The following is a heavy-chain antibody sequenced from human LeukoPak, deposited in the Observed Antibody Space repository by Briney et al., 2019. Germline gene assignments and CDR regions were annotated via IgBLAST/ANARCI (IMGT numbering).Heavy chain of an antibody. CDR3: ARVGTIIRTTWDFDF. J-gene: IGHJ4*02. Sequence: ASVKVSCKASAYTFTSYGFTWVRQAPGQGLEWMGWISAYNGNTNYAQKFQGRVTITTDESTSTAYMELSSLRSEDTAMYYCARVGTIIRTTWDFDFGGQGTLVTVSS. CDR2: ISAYNGNT. D-gene: IGHD3-9*01. V-gene: IGHV1-18*01. CDR1: AYTFTSYG.